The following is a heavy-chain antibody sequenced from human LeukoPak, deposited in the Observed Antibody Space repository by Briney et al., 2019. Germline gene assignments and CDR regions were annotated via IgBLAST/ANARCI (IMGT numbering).Heavy chain of an antibody. CDR3: AKAISGSNAVADY. J-gene: IGHJ4*02. V-gene: IGHV3-23*01. D-gene: IGHD1-26*01. CDR1: GFTFSSYA. CDR2: ISGSGDNT. Sequence: PGGSLRLSCAASGFTFSSYAMTWVRQAPGKGLEWVSSISGSGDNTYYADSVEGRFTISRDNSKNTLYLQMNSLRAEDTAVYYCAKAISGSNAVADYWGQGTLVTVSS.